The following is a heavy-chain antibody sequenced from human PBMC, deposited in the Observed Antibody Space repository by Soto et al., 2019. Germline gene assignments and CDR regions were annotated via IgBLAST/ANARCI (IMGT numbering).Heavy chain of an antibody. V-gene: IGHV3-23*01. CDR1: VFTFSSYA. CDR3: AKDRRLGWYSY. J-gene: IGHJ4*02. D-gene: IGHD6-19*01. CDR2: ISGSGGST. Sequence: GALRLSCAASVFTFSSYAMSWVRQAPGKGLEWVSAISGSGGSTYYADSVKGRFTISRDNSKNTLYLQMNSLRAEDTAVYYCAKDRRLGWYSYWGQGTLVTVSS.